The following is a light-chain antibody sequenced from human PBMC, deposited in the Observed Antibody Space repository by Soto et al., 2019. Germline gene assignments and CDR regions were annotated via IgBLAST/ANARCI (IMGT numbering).Light chain of an antibody. Sequence: EIVMTHSPATLSKSPGERATLSCRASQSVSSNLAWYQQKPGQAPRLLIYGASTRATGIPARFSGSGSGTEFTLTISSLQSEDCAVYYCQQYNNWPLAFGQGTKVDIK. CDR2: GAS. V-gene: IGKV3-15*01. J-gene: IGKJ1*01. CDR3: QQYNNWPLA. CDR1: QSVSSN.